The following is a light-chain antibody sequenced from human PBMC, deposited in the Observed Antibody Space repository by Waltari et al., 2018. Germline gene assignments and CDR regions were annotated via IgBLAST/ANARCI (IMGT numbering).Light chain of an antibody. CDR1: TGAVTSGYY. CDR3: LLYYGDAQLGV. J-gene: IGLJ3*02. V-gene: IGLV7-43*01. CDR2: SLS. Sequence: QTVVTQEPSLTVSPGGTVTLTCASSTGAVTSGYYPNWCQQKPGQAPSSLIYSLSKKPSWTPARFSGSLLGGKAALTLSGAQPEDEAEYYCLLYYGDAQLGVFGGGTKLTVL.